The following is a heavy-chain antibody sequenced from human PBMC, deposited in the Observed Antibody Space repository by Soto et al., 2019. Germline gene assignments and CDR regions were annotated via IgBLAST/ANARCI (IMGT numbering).Heavy chain of an antibody. CDR2: IYYSGST. Sequence: PSETLSLTCTVSVGSISSGDYYGSWIRQPPGKGLEWIGYIYYSGSTYYNPSLKSRVTISADTSKNQFSLKLSSVTAADTAVYYCARVEVAASYYFDYWGQGTLVTVSS. CDR1: VGSISSGDYY. CDR3: ARVEVAASYYFDY. J-gene: IGHJ4*02. D-gene: IGHD2-15*01. V-gene: IGHV4-30-4*01.